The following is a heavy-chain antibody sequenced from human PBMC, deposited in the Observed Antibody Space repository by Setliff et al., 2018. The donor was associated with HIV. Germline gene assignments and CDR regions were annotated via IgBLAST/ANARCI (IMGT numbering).Heavy chain of an antibody. Sequence: SETLSLTCTVSGGSISRSSYFWTWIRQRPGQGLEWIGYIYYNGRVSYSEKTYYSPSLKSRVVISVDTSKNQFSLKLASVTAADTAVYYCARGDGYCSSFSCHGFFDYWGQGTLVTVSS. J-gene: IGHJ4*02. CDR2: IYYNGRVSYSEKT. V-gene: IGHV4-31*03. CDR3: ARGDGYCSSFSCHGFFDY. CDR1: GGSISRSSYF. D-gene: IGHD2-2*03.